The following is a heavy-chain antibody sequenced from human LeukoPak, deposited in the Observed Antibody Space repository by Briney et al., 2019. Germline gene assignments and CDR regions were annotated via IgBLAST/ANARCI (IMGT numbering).Heavy chain of an antibody. D-gene: IGHD2-15*01. CDR3: AKSGGRRPLYFDS. CDR2: IYPGDSDT. V-gene: IGHV5-51*01. CDR1: GYMFPNHW. Sequence: GESLKISCKGSGYMFPNHWIGWVRQMPGRGLKWMGIIYPGDSDTRYNPSIHGQVTISADKSMTTAYIEWHSLEASDTAMYFCAKSGGRRPLYFDSWGQGTLVTVSS. J-gene: IGHJ4*02.